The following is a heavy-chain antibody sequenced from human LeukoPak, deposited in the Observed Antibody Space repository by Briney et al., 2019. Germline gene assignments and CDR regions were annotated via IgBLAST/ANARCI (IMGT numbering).Heavy chain of an antibody. D-gene: IGHD3-10*01. Sequence: VASLKVSSKASGYTFTSYAMHWVPQAPGQRRECMGWINAGNGNTKYSQKFQGRVTITRDTSASTAYMEVSSLRSEDTAVYYCATSMPPLWFGEFHFDYWGQGTLVTVSS. J-gene: IGHJ4*02. CDR3: ATSMPPLWFGEFHFDY. CDR2: INAGNGNT. V-gene: IGHV1-3*01. CDR1: GYTFTSYA.